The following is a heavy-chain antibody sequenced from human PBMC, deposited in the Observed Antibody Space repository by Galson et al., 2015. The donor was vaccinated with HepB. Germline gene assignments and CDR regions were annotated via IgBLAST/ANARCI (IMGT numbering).Heavy chain of an antibody. V-gene: IGHV3-48*02. CDR1: KFTFSSYS. D-gene: IGHD4-17*01. CDR3: ARDSHDYGEYYTLTDAFDI. J-gene: IGHJ3*02. Sequence: SLRLSCAASKFTFSSYSMNWVRQAPGKGLEWVSYISSRSSTIYYADSVKGRFTISRDNAKNSLYLQMNSLRDEDTAVYYCARDSHDYGEYYTLTDAFDIWGQGTMVTVSS. CDR2: ISSRSSTI.